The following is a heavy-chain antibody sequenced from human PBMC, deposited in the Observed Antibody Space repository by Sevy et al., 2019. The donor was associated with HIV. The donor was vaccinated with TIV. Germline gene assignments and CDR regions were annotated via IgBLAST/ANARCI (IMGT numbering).Heavy chain of an antibody. CDR1: GFTFSSYW. V-gene: IGHV3-74*01. J-gene: IGHJ6*02. Sequence: GGSLRLSCEASGFTFSSYWMHWVRQSPGKGLVCVSRISSDGSPTNYADSVKGRFTISRDNAKNTLYLQMNSLRAEDTALYYCARGYSYGYGMDVWGQGTTVTVSS. D-gene: IGHD5-18*01. CDR3: ARGYSYGYGMDV. CDR2: ISSDGSPT.